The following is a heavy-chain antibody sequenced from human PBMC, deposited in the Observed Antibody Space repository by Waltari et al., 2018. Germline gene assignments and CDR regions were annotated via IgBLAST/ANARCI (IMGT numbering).Heavy chain of an antibody. V-gene: IGHV3-9*01. D-gene: IGHD6-6*01. Sequence: EVQLVESGGGLVQPDRSLRLSCAASGFTFDDYAMHWVRQAPGKGLEWVPGISWKCGSIGYADSVNGRFTISRDNAKNSLYLQMNSMRAEDTALYYCAKDKKYSPGYYFDYWGQGTLVTVSS. CDR1: GFTFDDYA. J-gene: IGHJ4*02. CDR2: ISWKCGSI. CDR3: AKDKKYSPGYYFDY.